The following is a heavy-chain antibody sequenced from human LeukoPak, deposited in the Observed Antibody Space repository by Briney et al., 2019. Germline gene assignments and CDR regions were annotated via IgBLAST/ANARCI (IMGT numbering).Heavy chain of an antibody. J-gene: IGHJ4*02. CDR3: AREVSEGFDF. Sequence: GGSLRLSCTASGFTFSGYSMNWIRQAPGKGLEWVSSFGTRSTSVYHAGSVKGRFATSRDNAKNSLYLQMNSLRAEDTALYYCAREVSEGFDFWGQGTLVTVSS. D-gene: IGHD3-22*01. V-gene: IGHV3-21*01. CDR2: FGTRSTSV. CDR1: GFTFSGYS.